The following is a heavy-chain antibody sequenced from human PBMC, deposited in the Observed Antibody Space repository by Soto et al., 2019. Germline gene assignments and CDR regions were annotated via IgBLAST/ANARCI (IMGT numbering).Heavy chain of an antibody. V-gene: IGHV1-8*01. J-gene: IGHJ6*02. CDR2: MNPNSGNT. CDR1: GYTFTSYD. D-gene: IGHD3-9*01. Sequence: QVQLVQSGAEVKKPGASVKVSCKASGYTFTSYDINWVRQATGQGLEWLGWMNPNSGNTGYAQKFQGRVTMNRNTSISTAYMELSSLRSEDTAVYYCARGLLRIVYYYYGMDVWGQGTTVTVSS. CDR3: ARGLLRIVYYYYGMDV.